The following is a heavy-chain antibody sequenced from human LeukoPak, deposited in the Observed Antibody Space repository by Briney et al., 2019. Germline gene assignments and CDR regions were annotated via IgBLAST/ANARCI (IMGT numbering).Heavy chain of an antibody. Sequence: GGSLRLSCAASGFTFSSYAMHWVRQAPGKGLEWVAVISYDGSNKYYADSVKGRFTFSRDNSKNTLYLQMNSLRAEDTAVYYCARDRQQLGDAFDIWGQGTMVTVSS. CDR3: ARDRQQLGDAFDI. D-gene: IGHD6-13*01. V-gene: IGHV3-30-3*01. CDR2: ISYDGSNK. CDR1: GFTFSSYA. J-gene: IGHJ3*02.